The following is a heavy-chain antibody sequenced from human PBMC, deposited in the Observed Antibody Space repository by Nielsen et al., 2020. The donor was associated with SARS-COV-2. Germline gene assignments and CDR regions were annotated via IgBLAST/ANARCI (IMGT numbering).Heavy chain of an antibody. CDR2: ISYDGSNK. Sequence: GGSLRLSCAASGFTFSSYAMHWVRQAPGKGLEWVAVISYDGSNKYYADSVKGRFTISRDNSKNTLYLQMNSLRAEDTAVYYCARDLYSSGWYGRYYYYYGMDVWGQGTTVTVSS. D-gene: IGHD6-19*01. V-gene: IGHV3-30*04. CDR1: GFTFSSYA. J-gene: IGHJ6*02. CDR3: ARDLYSSGWYGRYYYYYGMDV.